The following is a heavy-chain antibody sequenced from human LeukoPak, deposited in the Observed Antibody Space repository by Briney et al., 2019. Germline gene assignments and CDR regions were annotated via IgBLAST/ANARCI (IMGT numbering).Heavy chain of an antibody. CDR1: GGSFSGYY. CDR2: INHSGST. CDR3: ARGCEPGDMAAAGKVGYYFDY. D-gene: IGHD6-13*01. V-gene: IGHV4-34*01. Sequence: SGTLSLTCAVYGGSFSGYYWSWIRQPPGKGLEWIGEINHSGSTNYNTPPTSRVTISVDTAKNQFSLKLSSVTAADTGVYYCARGCEPGDMAAAGKVGYYFDYWGQGTLVTVSA. J-gene: IGHJ4*02.